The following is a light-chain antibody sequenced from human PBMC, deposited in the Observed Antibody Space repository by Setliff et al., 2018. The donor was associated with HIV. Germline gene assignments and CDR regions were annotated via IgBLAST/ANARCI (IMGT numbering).Light chain of an antibody. J-gene: IGLJ1*01. Sequence: QSVLTQPPSASGTPGQRVTISCSGSSSNIGRNIVNWYQHLPGTAPKLLIYRNNQRPSGVPDRFSGSRSGTSASLAISGLQSEDEADYYRATWDDSLNGNVFGSGTKVTVL. V-gene: IGLV1-44*01. CDR2: RNN. CDR3: ATWDDSLNGNV. CDR1: SSNIGRNI.